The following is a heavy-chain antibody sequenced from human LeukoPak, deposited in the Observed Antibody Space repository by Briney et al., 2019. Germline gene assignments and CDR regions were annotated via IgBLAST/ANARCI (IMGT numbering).Heavy chain of an antibody. CDR1: GFTFTSYA. D-gene: IGHD6-6*01. CDR3: AKSGGSSERGLYFDS. J-gene: IGHJ4*02. V-gene: IGHV3-23*01. CDR2: ISGRGLST. Sequence: GGSLRLSCAASGFTFTSYAMSWVRQAPAKGLDWVSVISGRGLSTNYADSVKGRFTISRDNSKNTLYLQMNSLRAEDTVLYYCAKSGGSSERGLYFDSWGQGKLVTVSS.